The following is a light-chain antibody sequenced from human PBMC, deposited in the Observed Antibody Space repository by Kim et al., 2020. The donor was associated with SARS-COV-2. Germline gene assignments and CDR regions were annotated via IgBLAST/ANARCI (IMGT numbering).Light chain of an antibody. Sequence: QSVLTQPPSGSGTPGQRVTISCSGSSSNIGSNPVNWYQQFPGTAPKLLIYTNNQWPSGVPDRFSGSKSGTSASLAISGLQSEDEADYYCAAWDDSLNGVVFGGGTQLTVL. CDR3: AAWDDSLNGVV. CDR2: TNN. V-gene: IGLV1-44*01. J-gene: IGLJ2*01. CDR1: SSNIGSNP.